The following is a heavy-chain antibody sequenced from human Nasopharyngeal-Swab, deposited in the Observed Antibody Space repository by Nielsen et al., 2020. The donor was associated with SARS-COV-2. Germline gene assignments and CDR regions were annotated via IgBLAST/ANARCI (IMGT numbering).Heavy chain of an antibody. CDR1: GYSFTSYW. CDR3: ARPQNYGYYGMDV. V-gene: IGHV5-51*01. J-gene: IGHJ6*02. Sequence: GEPLKISCKGSGYSFTSYWIGWVRQMPGKGLEWMGIIYPGDSDTRYSPSFQGQVTISADKSISTAYLQWSSLKASDTAMYYCARPQNYGYYGMDVWGQGTTVTVSS. CDR2: IYPGDSDT.